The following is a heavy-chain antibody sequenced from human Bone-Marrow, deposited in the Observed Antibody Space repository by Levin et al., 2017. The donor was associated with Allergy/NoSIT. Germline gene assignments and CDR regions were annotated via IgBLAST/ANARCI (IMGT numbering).Heavy chain of an antibody. D-gene: IGHD2-15*01. J-gene: IGHJ4*02. CDR2: IKSTAGGGTT. V-gene: IGHV3-15*05. Sequence: GGSLRLSCAASGFIFSDAWMTWVRQAPGMGLEWVGRIKSTAGGGTTAYAAPVKGRFTISRDDSQNTMYLQMDSLKPEDSAVYYCTTYCSASTCYRYYDYWGQGTLVTVSS. CDR1: GFIFSDAW. CDR3: TTYCSASTCYRYYDY.